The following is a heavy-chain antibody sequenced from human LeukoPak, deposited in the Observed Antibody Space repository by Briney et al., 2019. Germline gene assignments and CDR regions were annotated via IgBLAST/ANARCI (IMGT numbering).Heavy chain of an antibody. J-gene: IGHJ4*02. Sequence: GGSLRLSCAASGFTFSSYWMSWVRQAPGKGLEWVSSISSSSSYIYYADSLKGRFTISRDNAKNSLYLQMNSLRAEDTAVYYCASRRGAVAGGIDYWGQGTLVTVSS. V-gene: IGHV3-21*01. D-gene: IGHD6-19*01. CDR3: ASRRGAVAGGIDY. CDR1: GFTFSSYW. CDR2: ISSSSSYI.